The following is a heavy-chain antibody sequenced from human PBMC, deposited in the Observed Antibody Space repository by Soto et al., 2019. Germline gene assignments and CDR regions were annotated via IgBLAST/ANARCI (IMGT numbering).Heavy chain of an antibody. J-gene: IGHJ1*01. V-gene: IGHV4-30-4*01. Sequence: SETLSLTCTVSGGSISSDDYYWSWIRQAPGRGLEWIGYIHSSGSIYYNPSLKSRATMSIDTAGNQFSLKVSSATVADTAVYYCARDLDGLHDDTSGPFPRPWWGQGTLVTVSS. CDR3: ARDLDGLHDDTSGPFPRPW. CDR2: IHSSGSI. CDR1: GGSISSDDYY. D-gene: IGHD3-22*01.